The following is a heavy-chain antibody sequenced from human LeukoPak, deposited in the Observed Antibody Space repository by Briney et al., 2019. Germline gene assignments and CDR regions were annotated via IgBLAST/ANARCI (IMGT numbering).Heavy chain of an antibody. D-gene: IGHD2-2*01. CDR1: GGTFSSYA. Sequence: SVKVSCKASGGTFSSYAISWVRQAPGQGLEWMGGIIPIFGTANYAQKFQGRVTITADESTSTAYMELSSLRSEDTAVYYCARGCSSPRCFGGGPGDYWGQGTLVTVSS. CDR3: ARGCSSPRCFGGGPGDY. CDR2: IIPIFGTA. V-gene: IGHV1-69*13. J-gene: IGHJ4*02.